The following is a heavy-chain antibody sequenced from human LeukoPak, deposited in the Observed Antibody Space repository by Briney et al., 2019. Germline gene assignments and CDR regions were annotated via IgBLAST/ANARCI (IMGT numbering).Heavy chain of an antibody. D-gene: IGHD3/OR15-3a*01. V-gene: IGHV5-51*01. CDR3: ARQYDLLAGPYYFDF. J-gene: IGHJ4*02. CDR2: IYPGDSDT. CDR1: GYSFTSYW. Sequence: GESLKISCKGSGYSFTSYWIGWVRQMPGKGLEWMGIIYPGDSDTRYSPSFQGQVTISADKSISTVYLQWSSLKASDSAIYYCARQYDLLAGPYYFDFWGQGTLVTVSS.